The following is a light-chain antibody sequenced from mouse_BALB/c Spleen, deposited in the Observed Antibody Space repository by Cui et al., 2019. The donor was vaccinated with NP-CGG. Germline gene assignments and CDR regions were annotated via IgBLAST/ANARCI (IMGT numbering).Light chain of an antibody. CDR2: GTN. J-gene: IGLJ1*01. Sequence: QAVVTQESPLTTSPGETVTLTCRSNTGAVATSNYANWVQEKPDHFFTGLISGTNNRGPSVPARFSGSLIGDKAALTITGAQTGDEAIYFCALWYSNHWVFGGGTKLTVL. CDR3: ALWYSNHWV. V-gene: IGLV1*01. CDR1: TGAVATSNY.